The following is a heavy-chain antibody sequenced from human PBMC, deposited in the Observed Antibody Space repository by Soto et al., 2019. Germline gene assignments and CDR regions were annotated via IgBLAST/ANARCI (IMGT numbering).Heavy chain of an antibody. CDR1: GVSLITGKMG. CDR2: ILSNDEK. Sequence: QVTLKESGPVLVKPTETLTLTCTVSGVSLITGKMGVSWIRQPPGKALEWLAHILSNDEKSYSTSLKTRLTISTDTSKTQVVLTMTNMSPVDTATYYCSRTLEMRNGMDVWGQGTTVTVSS. J-gene: IGHJ6*02. V-gene: IGHV2-26*01. CDR3: SRTLEMRNGMDV.